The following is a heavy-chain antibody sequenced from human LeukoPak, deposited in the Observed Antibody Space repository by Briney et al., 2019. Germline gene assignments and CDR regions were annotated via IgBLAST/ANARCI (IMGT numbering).Heavy chain of an antibody. D-gene: IGHD4-17*01. CDR2: INHSGST. J-gene: IGHJ4*02. CDR3: ARVRTVTFFDY. Sequence: SETLSLTCAVYGGSFSGYYWSWIRQPPGKGLWWIGEINHSGSTTYNPSLKSRVTISEGTSKNQFSLKLSSVTAADTAVYYCARVRTVTFFDYWGQGTLVTVSS. V-gene: IGHV4-34*01. CDR1: GGSFSGYY.